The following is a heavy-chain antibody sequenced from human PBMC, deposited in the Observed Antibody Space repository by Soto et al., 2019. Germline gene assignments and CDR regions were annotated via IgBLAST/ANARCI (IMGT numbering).Heavy chain of an antibody. Sequence: SETLSLTCTVSGGSISSGDYYWSWIRQPPGKGLEWIGQINHSGSTNYNPSLKSRVTISVDTSKNQFSLKLTSVTAADTAVYYCARDKITGLFDYWGQGTLVTVSS. D-gene: IGHD2-8*02. CDR3: ARDKITGLFDY. CDR1: GGSISSGDYY. CDR2: INHSGST. V-gene: IGHV4-30-4*01. J-gene: IGHJ4*02.